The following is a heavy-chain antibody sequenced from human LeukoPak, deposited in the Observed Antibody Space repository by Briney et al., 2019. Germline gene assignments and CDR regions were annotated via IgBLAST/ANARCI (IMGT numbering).Heavy chain of an antibody. J-gene: IGHJ4*02. V-gene: IGHV3-23*01. CDR1: GFTFSSYA. CDR2: ISGSGGST. D-gene: IGHD3-22*01. Sequence: GGSLRLSCAASGFTFSSYAMSWVRQAPGKGLEWVSAISGSGGSTYYADSVKGRFTISGDNSKNTLYLQMNSLRAEDTAVYYCAKGTYSSGYSDFDYWGQGTLVTVSS. CDR3: AKGTYSSGYSDFDY.